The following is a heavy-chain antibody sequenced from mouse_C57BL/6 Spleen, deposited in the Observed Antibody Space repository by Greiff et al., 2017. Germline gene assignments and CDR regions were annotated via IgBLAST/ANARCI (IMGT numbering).Heavy chain of an antibody. CDR1: GYTFTSYW. CDR3: ARSYGNDEAWFAY. V-gene: IGHV1-55*01. CDR2: IYPGSGST. Sequence: VQLQQPGAELVKPGASVKMSCKASGYTFTSYWITWVKQRPGQGLEWIGDIYPGSGSTNYNEKFKSKATLTVDTSSSTAYMQLSSLTSEDSAVYYCARSYGNDEAWFAYWGQGTLVTVSA. D-gene: IGHD2-2*01. J-gene: IGHJ3*01.